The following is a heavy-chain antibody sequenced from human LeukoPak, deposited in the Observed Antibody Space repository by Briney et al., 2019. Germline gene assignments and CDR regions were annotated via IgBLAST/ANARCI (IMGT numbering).Heavy chain of an antibody. D-gene: IGHD6-25*01. CDR3: VRDRPANC. Sequence: GGSLRLSCAASGFTFNSYAMNWVRQAPGKGLEWISYISSSNSTIYYADSVKGRFTISRDNVKNLLFLQMSSLRAEDTAVYYCVRDRPANCWGQGALVTVSS. J-gene: IGHJ4*02. CDR1: GFTFNSYA. CDR2: ISSSNSTI. V-gene: IGHV3-48*01.